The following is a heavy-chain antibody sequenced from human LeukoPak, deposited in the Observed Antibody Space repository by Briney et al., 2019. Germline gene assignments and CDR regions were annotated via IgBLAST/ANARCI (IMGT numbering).Heavy chain of an antibody. CDR2: IIPILGIA. CDR1: GGTFSSYA. Sequence: GASVKVSCKASGGTFSSYAISWVRQAPGQGLEWMGRIIPILGIANYAQKFQGRVTITADKSTSTAYMELSSLRSEDTAVYYCARGVAAPGHYSLYFDYWAREPWSPSPQ. CDR3: ARGVAAPGHYSLYFDY. V-gene: IGHV1-69*04. D-gene: IGHD6-6*01. J-gene: IGHJ4*02.